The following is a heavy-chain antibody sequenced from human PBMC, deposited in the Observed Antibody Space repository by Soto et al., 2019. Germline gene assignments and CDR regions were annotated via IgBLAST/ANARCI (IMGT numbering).Heavy chain of an antibody. CDR1: GFTFSSYG. V-gene: IGHV3-33*01. CDR2: IWYDGSNK. D-gene: IGHD6-13*01. J-gene: IGHJ4*02. CDR3: ARWGIAAGDY. Sequence: AXXSLRLTCAASGFTFSSYGMHWVLQAPGKGLEWVAVIWYDGSNKYYADSVKGRFTISRDNSKNTLYLQMNSLRAEDTAVYYCARWGIAAGDYWGQGTLVTVSS.